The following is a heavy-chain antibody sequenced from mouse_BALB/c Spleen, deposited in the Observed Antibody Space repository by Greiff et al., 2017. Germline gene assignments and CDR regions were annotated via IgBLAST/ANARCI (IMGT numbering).Heavy chain of an antibody. D-gene: IGHD1-1*01. J-gene: IGHJ2*01. Sequence: EVQLQQSGPELVKPGASVKMSCKASGYTFTSYVMHWVKQKPGQGLEWIGYINPYNDGTKYNEKFKGKATLTSDKSSSTAYMELSSLTSEDSAVYYCARQGGLLRYYFDYWGQGTTLTVSS. CDR1: GYTFTSYV. V-gene: IGHV1-14*01. CDR3: ARQGGLLRYYFDY. CDR2: INPYNDGT.